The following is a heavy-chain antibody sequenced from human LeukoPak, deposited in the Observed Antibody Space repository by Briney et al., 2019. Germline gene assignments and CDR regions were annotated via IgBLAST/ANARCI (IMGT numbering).Heavy chain of an antibody. CDR1: GFTFRTYA. CDR2: VSVDGRNK. Sequence: GGSLRLSCATSGFTFRTYAMHWVRQAPGKGLEWLAVVSVDGRNKYYADSAKGRFTISRDNSKSTVYLQMNSLRDEDSAVYYCATLDWRHGVLVACGSSEYWGQGTLVTVSS. CDR3: ATLDWRHGVLVACGSSEY. V-gene: IGHV3-30*01. D-gene: IGHD3-16*02. J-gene: IGHJ4*02.